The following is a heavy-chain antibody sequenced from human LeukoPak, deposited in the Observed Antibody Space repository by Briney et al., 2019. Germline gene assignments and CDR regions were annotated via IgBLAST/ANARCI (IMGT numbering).Heavy chain of an antibody. V-gene: IGHV3-23*01. CDR1: GLSFSSYA. CDR3: AKQRGIYLDFDY. D-gene: IGHD1-26*01. CDR2: INGNGGYS. J-gene: IGHJ4*02. Sequence: GGSLRLSCTASGLSFSSYATSWVRQAPGKGLEWVSGINGNGGYSYNADSVKGRFTISRDNSKNTLSLQMDSLRAEDTAVYYCAKQRGIYLDFDYWGQGTLVTVSS.